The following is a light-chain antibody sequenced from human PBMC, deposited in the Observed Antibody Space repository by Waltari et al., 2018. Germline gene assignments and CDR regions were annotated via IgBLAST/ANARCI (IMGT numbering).Light chain of an antibody. CDR1: QSISSY. CDR3: QQSYSTPIT. CDR2: AAS. Sequence: DIQMTQSPSSLSASLRDRVTITCRASQSISSYLNWYQQKPGKAPKLLIYAASSLQSGVPSRFSGSGSGTDFTLTISSLQPEDFATYYCQQSYSTPITFGQGTRLEIK. J-gene: IGKJ5*01. V-gene: IGKV1-39*01.